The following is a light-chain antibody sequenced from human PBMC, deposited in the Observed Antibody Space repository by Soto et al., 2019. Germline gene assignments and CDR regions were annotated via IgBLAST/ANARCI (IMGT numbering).Light chain of an antibody. Sequence: QSVLTQAPSASGAPGQSIIISCSGSSPNIGSNFVYWYQQFPGTAPKLLILRNNQRPSGVPDRFSGSKSGTSASLAISGLRSEDEADYHCAAWDDSLESVVFGGGTKLTVL. CDR2: RNN. CDR1: SPNIGSNF. J-gene: IGLJ2*01. CDR3: AAWDDSLESVV. V-gene: IGLV1-47*01.